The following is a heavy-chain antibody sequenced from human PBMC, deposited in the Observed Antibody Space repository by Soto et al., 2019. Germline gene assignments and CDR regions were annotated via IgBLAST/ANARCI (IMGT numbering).Heavy chain of an antibody. D-gene: IGHD3-22*01. V-gene: IGHV3-73*01. CDR1: GFTFSGSA. Sequence: QPGGSLRLSCAASGFTFSGSAMHWVRQASGKGLEWVGRIRSKANSYATAYAASVKGRFTISRDDSKNTAYLQMNSLKTEDTAVYYCTALRRYYYDSSGYLVHWGQGTLVTVSS. CDR3: TALRRYYYDSSGYLVH. CDR2: IRSKANSYAT. J-gene: IGHJ4*02.